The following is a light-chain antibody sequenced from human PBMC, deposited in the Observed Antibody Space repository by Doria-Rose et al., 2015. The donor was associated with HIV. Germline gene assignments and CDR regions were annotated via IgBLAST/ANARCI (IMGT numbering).Light chain of an antibody. V-gene: IGKV3-20*01. CDR1: QSVSANY. Sequence: TQSPGTLSLSPGERATPSCRASQSVSANYLARYQQRPGQSPRLLIYGASSRATDIPDRFSGSGSGTDFTLTISRLEPEDFAVYYCHQYASSRTFGQGTKVEIK. J-gene: IGKJ1*01. CDR2: GAS. CDR3: HQYASSRT.